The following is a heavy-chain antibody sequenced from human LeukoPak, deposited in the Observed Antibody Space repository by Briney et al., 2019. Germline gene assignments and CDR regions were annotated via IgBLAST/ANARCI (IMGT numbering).Heavy chain of an antibody. D-gene: IGHD6-19*01. V-gene: IGHV3-74*01. CDR1: GFTFSSHW. Sequence: GGSLRLSCAASGFTFSSHWMHWVRQTPGKGLVWVSRINNDGSRTDYADSVKGRFTISRDNAKSTLYLEMNSLRAEDTAVYYCVRDFAVKVAAYNWFDPWGQGTLVTVSS. CDR3: VRDFAVKVAAYNWFDP. CDR2: INNDGSRT. J-gene: IGHJ5*02.